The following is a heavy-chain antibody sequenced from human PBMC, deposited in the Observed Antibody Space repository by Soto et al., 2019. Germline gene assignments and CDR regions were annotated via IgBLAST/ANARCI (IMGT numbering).Heavy chain of an antibody. CDR1: GYTFTSYA. D-gene: IGHD6-19*01. CDR2: INAGNGNT. V-gene: IGHV1-3*01. Sequence: VASVKVSCKASGYTFTSYAMHWVRQAPGQRLEWMGWINAGNGNTKYSQKFQGRVTITRDTSASTAYMELSSLRSEDTAVYYCARDFREPYSSGPWGQGTLVTVSS. J-gene: IGHJ5*02. CDR3: ARDFREPYSSGP.